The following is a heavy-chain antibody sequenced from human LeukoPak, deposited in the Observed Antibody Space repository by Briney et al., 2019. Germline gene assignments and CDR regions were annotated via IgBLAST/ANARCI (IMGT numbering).Heavy chain of an antibody. CDR3: ARDIRANYDFWSGYYFDY. CDR1: GYTFTGYY. D-gene: IGHD3-3*01. V-gene: IGHV1-2*02. Sequence: ASVKISCKASGYTFTGYYMHWVGQAPGQGLEWMGWINPNSGGTNYAQKFQGRVTMTRDTSISTAYMELSRLRSDDTAVYYCARDIRANYDFWSGYYFDYWGQGTLVTVSS. J-gene: IGHJ4*02. CDR2: INPNSGGT.